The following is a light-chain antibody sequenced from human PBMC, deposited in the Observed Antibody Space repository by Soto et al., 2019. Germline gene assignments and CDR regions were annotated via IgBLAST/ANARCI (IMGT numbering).Light chain of an antibody. CDR2: SDN. CDR1: SFNIGSNS. CDR3: AAWDDSLNGLV. V-gene: IGLV1-44*01. Sequence: QSALTQPPSASGTPGQRVTISCSGSSFNIGSNSVNWYQQLPGTAPKLLIYSDNQRPAGVPDRFSGSKSGTSVSLTVSGLQSEDEADYYCAAWDDSLNGLVFGGGTKLTVL. J-gene: IGLJ2*01.